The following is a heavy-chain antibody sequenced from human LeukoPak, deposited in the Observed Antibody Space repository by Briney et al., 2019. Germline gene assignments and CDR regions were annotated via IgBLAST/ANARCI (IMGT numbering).Heavy chain of an antibody. J-gene: IGHJ4*02. V-gene: IGHV3-11*01. D-gene: IGHD6-13*01. CDR2: ISSRSITI. CDR1: GFNFSDYY. Sequence: GGALRLSCVASGFNFSDYYMSWIRLTPGKGLEWVSYISSRSITIYYVDPVKGRFTISRDDAKNSLSLQMNSLRAEDTAVYYCAKVSESSSWYRGYFDYWGQGTLVTVSS. CDR3: AKVSESSSWYRGYFDY.